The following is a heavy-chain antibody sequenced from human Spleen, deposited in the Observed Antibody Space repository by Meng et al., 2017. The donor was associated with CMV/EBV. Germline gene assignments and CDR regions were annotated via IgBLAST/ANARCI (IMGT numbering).Heavy chain of an antibody. Sequence: GESLKISCAASGFTFSSYAMTWVRQAPGKGLEWVSTVAVGGESTYYADSVKGRFTISRDNAKNSLYLEMNSLRAEDTAIYYCARDAYTSGWYFDYWGRGTLVTVSS. CDR2: VAVGGEST. CDR1: GFTFSSYA. D-gene: IGHD6-19*01. V-gene: IGHV3-23*01. J-gene: IGHJ4*02. CDR3: ARDAYTSGWYFDY.